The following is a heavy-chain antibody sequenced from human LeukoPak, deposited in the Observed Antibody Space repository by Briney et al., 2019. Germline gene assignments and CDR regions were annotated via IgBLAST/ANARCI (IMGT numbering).Heavy chain of an antibody. Sequence: GGSLRLSCAASGFTFSSYSMNWVRQAPGKGLEWVSYISSSSSTIYYADSVKGRFTISRDNAKNSLYLQMNSLRAEDTAVYYCARVPTYILTGYDYWGQGTLVTVSS. CDR1: GFTFSSYS. CDR3: ARVPTYILTGYDY. CDR2: ISSSSSTI. D-gene: IGHD3-9*01. J-gene: IGHJ4*02. V-gene: IGHV3-48*04.